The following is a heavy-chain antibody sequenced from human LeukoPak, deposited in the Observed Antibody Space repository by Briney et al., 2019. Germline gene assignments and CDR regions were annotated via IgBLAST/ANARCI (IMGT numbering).Heavy chain of an antibody. CDR2: IKQDGSEK. Sequence: PGGSLRLSCAVSGFTFSTYWMTWVRQAPGKGLEWVANIKQDGSEKYYVDSVKGRFTISRDNAKNSLYLQMNSLRAEDTAVYYCAKLTGSYPGYYYYYMDVWGKGTTVTISS. D-gene: IGHD1-7*01. CDR3: AKLTGSYPGYYYYYMDV. V-gene: IGHV3-7*01. CDR1: GFTFSTYW. J-gene: IGHJ6*03.